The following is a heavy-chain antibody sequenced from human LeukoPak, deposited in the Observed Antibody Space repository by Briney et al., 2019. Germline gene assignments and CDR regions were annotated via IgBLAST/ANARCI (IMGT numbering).Heavy chain of an antibody. CDR1: GGSFSGYY. D-gene: IGHD2-15*01. V-gene: IGHV4-34*01. Sequence: SETLSLTCAVYGGSFSGYYWSWIRQPPGKGLEWIGEINHSGSTNYNPSLKSRVTISVNTSKNQFSLKLSSVTAADTAVYYCARGTPGYCSGGSCYPALYYYYYYMDVWGKGTTVTVSS. CDR3: ARGTPGYCSGGSCYPALYYYYYYMDV. CDR2: INHSGST. J-gene: IGHJ6*03.